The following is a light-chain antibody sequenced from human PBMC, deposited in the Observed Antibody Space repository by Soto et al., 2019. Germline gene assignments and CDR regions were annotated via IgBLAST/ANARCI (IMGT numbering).Light chain of an antibody. CDR1: QSVSSY. J-gene: IGKJ1*01. Sequence: EIVLTQSPATLPLSPGERDILSCRASQSVSSYLAWYQQKRGQAARLRIDNASNRATGIPARFSGSGSGTDFNLSISSLDPEDFAIYFCQQRNDWPSRTFGQGAKVEIK. CDR2: NAS. CDR3: QQRNDWPSRT. V-gene: IGKV3-11*01.